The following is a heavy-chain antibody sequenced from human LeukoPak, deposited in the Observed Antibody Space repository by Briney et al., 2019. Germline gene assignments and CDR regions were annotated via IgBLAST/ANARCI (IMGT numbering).Heavy chain of an antibody. V-gene: IGHV4-39*07. CDR3: ARYSSSSTSGWFDP. CDR2: IYYTGST. D-gene: IGHD6-6*01. J-gene: IGHJ5*02. CDR1: GGSISSSSYY. Sequence: PSETLSLTCTVSGGSISSSSYYWGWIRQPPGKGLEWIGSIYYTGSTYYNSSLKSRVTISVDTSTNQFSLNLISVTAADTAVYYCARYSSSSTSGWFDPWGQGTLVTVSS.